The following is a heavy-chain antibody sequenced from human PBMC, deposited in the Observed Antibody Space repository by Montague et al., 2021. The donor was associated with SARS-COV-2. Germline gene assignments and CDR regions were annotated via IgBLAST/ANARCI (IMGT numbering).Heavy chain of an antibody. V-gene: IGHV3-23*03. J-gene: IGHJ4*02. D-gene: IGHD6-19*01. CDR2: IASGGRST. CDR3: AKDPVPVAGRYFDY. Sequence: LRLSGAASGFTFNNYAMNWVRQAPGKGLEWVSVIASGGRSTFYADSVKGRFTISRDNSKDTLYLQMYSLRPEDTAIYYCAKDPVPVAGRYFDYWGQGTLVTVSS. CDR1: GFTFNNYA.